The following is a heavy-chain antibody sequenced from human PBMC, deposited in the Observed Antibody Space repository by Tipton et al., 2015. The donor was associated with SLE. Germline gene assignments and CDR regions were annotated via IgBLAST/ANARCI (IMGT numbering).Heavy chain of an antibody. D-gene: IGHD1-20*01. J-gene: IGHJ5*02. CDR3: ARRRINNWNDPVWFDP. V-gene: IGHV4-59*01. Sequence: TLSLTCTVSGGSTSSYYWSWIRQPPGKGLEWIGYIYYSGSTNYNPSLKSRVTISVDTSKNQFSLKLSSVTAADTAVYYCARRRINNWNDPVWFDPWGQGTLVTVSS. CDR1: GGSTSSYY. CDR2: IYYSGST.